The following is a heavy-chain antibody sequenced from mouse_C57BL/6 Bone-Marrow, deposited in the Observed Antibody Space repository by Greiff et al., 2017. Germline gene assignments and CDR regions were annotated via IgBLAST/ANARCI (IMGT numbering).Heavy chain of an antibody. V-gene: IGHV1-80*01. CDR3: ARDYSNYAFDY. J-gene: IGHJ2*01. Sequence: QVQLQQSGAELVKPGASVKISCKASGYAFSSYWMNWVKQRPGKGLEWIGQIYPGDGDTNYNGKFKGKATLTADKSSSTAYMQLSSLTSEDSAVYLCARDYSNYAFDYWGQGTTLTVSS. CDR1: GYAFSSYW. D-gene: IGHD2-5*01. CDR2: IYPGDGDT.